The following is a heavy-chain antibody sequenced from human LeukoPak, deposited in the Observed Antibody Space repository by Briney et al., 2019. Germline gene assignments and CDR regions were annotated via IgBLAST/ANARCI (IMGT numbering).Heavy chain of an antibody. CDR3: AKVLGEYSIRSKPLDT. D-gene: IGHD6-13*01. V-gene: IGHV3-30*02. J-gene: IGHJ5*02. CDR2: IRYDGSNK. Sequence: GGSLRLSCAASGFTFSAYGMHWVRQAPVKGLEWVAFIRYDGSNKYYPDSVRGRFTVSRDNSKNTLYLQMNSLRPEDTAMYYCAKVLGEYSIRSKPLDTWGQGTLVTVSS. CDR1: GFTFSAYG.